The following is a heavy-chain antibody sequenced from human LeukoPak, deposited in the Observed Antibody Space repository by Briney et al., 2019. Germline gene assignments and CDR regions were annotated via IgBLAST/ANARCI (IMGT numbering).Heavy chain of an antibody. CDR3: ASPSPHCSSTSCPNEGFFDY. CDR1: GGSISSSSYY. J-gene: IGHJ4*02. CDR2: IYYSGST. D-gene: IGHD2-2*01. Sequence: SETLSLTCTVSGGSISSSSYYWGWIRQPPGKGLEWIGSIYYSGSTYYNPSLKSRVTISVDTSKNQFSLKLSSVTAADTAVYYCASPSPHCSSTSCPNEGFFDYWGQGTLVTVSS. V-gene: IGHV4-39*01.